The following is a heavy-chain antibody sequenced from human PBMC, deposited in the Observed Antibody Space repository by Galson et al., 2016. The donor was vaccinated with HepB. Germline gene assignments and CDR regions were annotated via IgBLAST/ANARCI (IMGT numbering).Heavy chain of an antibody. CDR1: GGSFSVYS. Sequence: ETLSLTCVVYGGSFSVYSWSWIRQSPGKGLEWIGEVNHSGNTNYNPSLKSRVTISVGPSKNQFSLKVTSVTGADTAVYYCAGYSNYQNYYHYGMDVWGQGATVTVSS. CDR2: VNHSGNT. J-gene: IGHJ6*02. D-gene: IGHD4-11*01. CDR3: AGYSNYQNYYHYGMDV. V-gene: IGHV4-34*01.